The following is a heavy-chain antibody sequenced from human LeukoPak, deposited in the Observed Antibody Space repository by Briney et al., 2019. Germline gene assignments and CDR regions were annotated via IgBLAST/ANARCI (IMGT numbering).Heavy chain of an antibody. CDR1: GFTFNTYS. V-gene: IGHV3-21*01. D-gene: IGHD1-14*01. J-gene: IGHJ4*02. CDR2: ISSSSSYI. CDR3: ARDWYGQADY. Sequence: GGSLRLSCAASGFTFNTYSMNWVRQAPGKGLEWVSSISSSSSYIYYADSVKGRFTISRDNAKNSLFLQVNSLRAEDTAAYYCARDWYGQADYWGQGTLVTVSS.